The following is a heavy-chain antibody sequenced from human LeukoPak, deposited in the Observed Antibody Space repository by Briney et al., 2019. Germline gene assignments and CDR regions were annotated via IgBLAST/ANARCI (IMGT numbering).Heavy chain of an antibody. V-gene: IGHV4-30-2*01. CDR1: GGSISSGGYS. Sequence: SETLSLTCAVSGGSISSGGYSWSWIRQPPGKGLEWIGYIYHSGSTYYNPSLKSRVTISVDRSKNQFSLKLSSVTAADTAVYYCARGGGGSFPPQFDYWGQGTLVTVSS. J-gene: IGHJ4*02. CDR2: IYHSGST. D-gene: IGHD2-15*01. CDR3: ARGGGGSFPPQFDY.